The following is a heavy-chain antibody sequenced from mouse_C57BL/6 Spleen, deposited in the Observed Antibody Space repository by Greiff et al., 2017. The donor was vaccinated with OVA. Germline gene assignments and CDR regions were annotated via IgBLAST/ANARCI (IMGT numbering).Heavy chain of an antibody. CDR2: IYPSDSET. CDR3: ARHYYGSSYPDY. Sequence: QVQLQQPGAELVRPGSSVKLSCKASGYTFTSYWMDWVKQRPGQGLEWIGNIYPSDSETHYNQKFKDKATLTVDKSSSTAYMQLSSLTSEDSAGYYCARHYYGSSYPDYWGQGTTLTVSS. J-gene: IGHJ2*01. CDR1: GYTFTSYW. D-gene: IGHD1-1*01. V-gene: IGHV1-61*01.